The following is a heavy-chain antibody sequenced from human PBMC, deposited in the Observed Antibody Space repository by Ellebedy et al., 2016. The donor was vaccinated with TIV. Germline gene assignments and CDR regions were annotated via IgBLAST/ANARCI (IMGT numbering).Heavy chain of an antibody. CDR2: ISTDRSNT. CDR1: GYRFTSFG. D-gene: IGHD1-14*01. V-gene: IGHV1-18*01. Sequence: AASVKVSCKASGYRFTSFGISWVRQAPGQGLEWMGWISTDRSNTNYAEKFRHRVVMTKDASTNTAYMELGSLRSDDTAMDYCARDWGWGPGRTELDYWGQGTLVTVSS. J-gene: IGHJ4*02. CDR3: ARDWGWGPGRTELDY.